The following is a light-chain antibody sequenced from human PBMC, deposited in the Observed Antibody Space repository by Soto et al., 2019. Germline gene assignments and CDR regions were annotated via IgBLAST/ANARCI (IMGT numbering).Light chain of an antibody. V-gene: IGKV3-11*01. J-gene: IGKJ1*01. CDR3: VQRTTWPWT. CDR1: QSVSVH. Sequence: EIVLTQSPGTLSLSPGERATLSCRARQSVSVHLAWYQQKPGQAPRLLIYDASNRATCIPARFSGSGSGTAFTLTISSLEPEDFAVYHCVQRTTWPWTCGKGSKVEIK. CDR2: DAS.